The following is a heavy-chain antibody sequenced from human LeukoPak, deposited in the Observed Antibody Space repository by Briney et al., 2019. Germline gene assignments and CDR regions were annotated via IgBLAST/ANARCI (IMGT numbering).Heavy chain of an antibody. CDR2: ISSSGSTI. D-gene: IGHD3-10*02. CDR3: AELGITMIGGV. CDR1: GFTFDDYG. Sequence: GGSLRLSCAASGFTFDDYGMNCVRQAPGKGLEWVSYISSSGSTIYYADSVKGRFTISRDNAKNSLYLQMNSLRAEDTAVYYCAELGITMIGGVWGKGTTVTISS. V-gene: IGHV3-48*03. J-gene: IGHJ6*04.